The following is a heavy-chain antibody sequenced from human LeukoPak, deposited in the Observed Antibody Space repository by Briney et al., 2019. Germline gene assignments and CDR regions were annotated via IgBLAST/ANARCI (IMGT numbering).Heavy chain of an antibody. V-gene: IGHV3-21*01. D-gene: IGHD6-13*01. CDR1: GFTFSSYS. CDR2: ISSSSSYL. CDR3: ARDPTPYSSSWYGDY. J-gene: IGHJ4*02. Sequence: GGSLRLSCAASGFTFSSYSMNWVRQAPGKGLEWVSSISSSSSYLYYADSVKGRFTISRDNAKNSLYLQMNSLRAEDTAVYYCARDPTPYSSSWYGDYWGQGTLVTVSS.